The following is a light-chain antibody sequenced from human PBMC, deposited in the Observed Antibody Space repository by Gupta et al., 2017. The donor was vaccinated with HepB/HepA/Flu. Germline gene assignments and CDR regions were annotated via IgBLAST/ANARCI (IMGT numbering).Light chain of an antibody. CDR3: NSRETSGNNLRV. Sequence: SSELTQDPAVSVALGQTVRITCQGDSLRSYYASWYQQKPGQAPVLVIYGKNNRPSGIPDRVSGSSSGTTAALTITGAQAEEEADYYCNSRETSGNNLRVFGTGTKVTVL. J-gene: IGLJ1*01. V-gene: IGLV3-19*01. CDR2: GKN. CDR1: SLRSYY.